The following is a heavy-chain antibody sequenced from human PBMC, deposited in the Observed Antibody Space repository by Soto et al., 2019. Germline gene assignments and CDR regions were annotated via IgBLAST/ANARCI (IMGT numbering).Heavy chain of an antibody. J-gene: IGHJ4*02. CDR2: IYYSGST. V-gene: IGHV4-61*01. Sequence: QVQLQESGPGLVKPSETLSLTCTVSGASVSSGSYYWSWIRQPPGKGLEWIGFIYYSGSTNYNPSLKSRVTISVDTSKNQFSLKLSSVTAADTAVYYCARESSSGWSPFDYWGQGTLVTVSS. CDR1: GASVSSGSYY. D-gene: IGHD6-19*01. CDR3: ARESSSGWSPFDY.